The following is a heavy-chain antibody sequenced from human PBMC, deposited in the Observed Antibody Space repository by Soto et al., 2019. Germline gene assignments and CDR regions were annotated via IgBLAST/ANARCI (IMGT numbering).Heavy chain of an antibody. V-gene: IGHV3-48*01. CDR3: ATSYGDSNFDY. CDR1: GFTFSSFS. CDR2: ISSSSGTI. D-gene: IGHD4-17*01. J-gene: IGHJ4*02. Sequence: AQLVQSGGDLVQPGGSLRLSCAASGFTFSSFSMNWVRQAPGKGLEWLSYISSSSGTIFYADSVKGRFTISRDKAKGSLYLQMSSLRAEDTAVYYCATSYGDSNFDYWGQGTLVTVSS.